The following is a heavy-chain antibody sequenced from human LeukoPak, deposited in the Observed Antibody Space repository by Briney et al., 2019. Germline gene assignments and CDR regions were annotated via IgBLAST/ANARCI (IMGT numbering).Heavy chain of an antibody. CDR2: ISSSSSYI. V-gene: IGHV3-21*01. J-gene: IGHJ6*03. Sequence: GGSVRLSCAASGFTFHSYRMILVRQAPGKGLEWVSSISSSSSYIYYADSVKGRFTISRDNAKNSLYLQMNSLRAEDTAVYYCARQDVDIVATIGSHRNAYYYYYYMDVWGKGTTVTVSS. CDR1: GFTFHSYR. D-gene: IGHD5-12*01. CDR3: ARQDVDIVATIGSHRNAYYYYYYMDV.